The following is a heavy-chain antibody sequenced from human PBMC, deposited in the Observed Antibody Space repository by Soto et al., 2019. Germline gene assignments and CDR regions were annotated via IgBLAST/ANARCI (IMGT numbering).Heavy chain of an antibody. V-gene: IGHV5-51*01. Sequence: PGWSFQSYWIGLERQVPGKGLEWMGIIYPSDTNTRYPPSFQGQVTTVADNTISSAYLQWSMLEASETAMYYGGIHVWRSGWYMLDYWGQGTLVTVSS. CDR3: GIHVWRSGWYMLDY. D-gene: IGHD6-19*01. J-gene: IGHJ4*02. CDR2: IYPSDTNT. CDR1: GWSFQSYW.